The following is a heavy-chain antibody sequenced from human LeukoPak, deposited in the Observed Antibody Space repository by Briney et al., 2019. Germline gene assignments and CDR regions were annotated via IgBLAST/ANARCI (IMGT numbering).Heavy chain of an antibody. J-gene: IGHJ6*04. CDR3: ARSWVRFLEWLGPPVYLPMDV. CDR1: GFTFDDYG. Sequence: PGGSLRLSCAASGFTFDDYGMSWVRQAPGKGLEWVSGINWNGGSTGYADSVKGRFTISRDNAKNSLYLQMNSLRAEDTALYYCARSWVRFLEWLGPPVYLPMDVWGKGTTVTVSS. V-gene: IGHV3-20*04. CDR2: INWNGGST. D-gene: IGHD3-3*01.